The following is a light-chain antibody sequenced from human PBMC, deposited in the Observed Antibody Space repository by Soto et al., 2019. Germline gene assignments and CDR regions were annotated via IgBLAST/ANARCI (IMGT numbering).Light chain of an antibody. J-gene: IGLJ2*01. V-gene: IGLV7-46*01. CDR1: TGAVTSGHY. CDR2: DTS. CDR3: LLSYSGARLV. Sequence: QAVVTQEPSLTVSPVGTVTLTCGSSTGAVTSGHYPYWFQQKPGQAPRTLIYDTSNKHSWTPARFSGSLLGGKAALTLSGAQPEDEAEYYCLLSYSGARLVFGGGTKLTVL.